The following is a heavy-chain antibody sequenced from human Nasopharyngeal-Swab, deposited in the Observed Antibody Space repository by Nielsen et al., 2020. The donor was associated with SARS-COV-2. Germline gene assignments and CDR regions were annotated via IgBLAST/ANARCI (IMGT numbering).Heavy chain of an antibody. J-gene: IGHJ5*02. CDR2: IYYSGST. CDR3: ARRGYSYGSFDP. CDR1: GGSISSSSYY. Sequence: SETLSLTCTVSGGSISSSSYYWGWIRQPPGKGLEWIGSIYYSGSTYYNPSLKSRVTISADTSKNQFSLKLSSVTAADTAVYYCARRGYSYGSFDPWGRGTLVTVSS. V-gene: IGHV4-39*01. D-gene: IGHD5-18*01.